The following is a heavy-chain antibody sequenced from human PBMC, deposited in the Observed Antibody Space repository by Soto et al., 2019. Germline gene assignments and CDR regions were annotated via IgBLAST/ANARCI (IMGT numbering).Heavy chain of an antibody. J-gene: IGHJ6*02. D-gene: IGHD1-1*01. Sequence: ASVKVSFKASGYTFTSYYMHWLRQAPGQGLEWMGIISPSGGSTSYAQKFQGRVTMTRDTSTSTVYMELSSLRSEDTAVYYCARGGTTTRGTTGPLYYYYGMDVWGQGTTVTVSS. CDR1: GYTFTSYY. V-gene: IGHV1-46*01. CDR3: ARGGTTTRGTTGPLYYYYGMDV. CDR2: ISPSGGST.